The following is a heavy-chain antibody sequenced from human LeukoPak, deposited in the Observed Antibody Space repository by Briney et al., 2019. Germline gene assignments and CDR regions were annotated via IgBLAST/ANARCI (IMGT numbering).Heavy chain of an antibody. CDR2: IYTSGST. CDR1: GGSINSCSYC. V-gene: IGHV4-61*02. CDR3: ARPGRDYYDSSGYNAFDI. Sequence: SETLSLTCTVSGGSINSCSYCWSWIRQPGGKGLEWIGRIYTSGSTNYNPSLKSRVTISVDTSKNQFSLKLSSVTAADTAVYYCARPGRDYYDSSGYNAFDIWGQGTMVTVSS. J-gene: IGHJ3*02. D-gene: IGHD3-22*01.